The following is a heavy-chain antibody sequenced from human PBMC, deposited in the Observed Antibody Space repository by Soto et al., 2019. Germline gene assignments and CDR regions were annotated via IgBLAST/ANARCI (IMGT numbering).Heavy chain of an antibody. V-gene: IGHV4-61*01. D-gene: IGHD6-6*01. Sequence: PSETLSLTCTVSGGSVSSGSYYRSWIRQPPGKGLEWIGYIYYSGSTNYNPSLKSRVTISVDTSKNQFSLKLSSVTAADTAVYYCATDPGVKPGDKWFDPCGQGTLVTVFS. CDR3: ATDPGVKPGDKWFDP. CDR2: IYYSGST. CDR1: GGSVSSGSYY. J-gene: IGHJ5*02.